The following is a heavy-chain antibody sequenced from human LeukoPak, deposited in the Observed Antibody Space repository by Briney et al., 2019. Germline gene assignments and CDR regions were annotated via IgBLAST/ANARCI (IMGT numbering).Heavy chain of an antibody. V-gene: IGHV1-69*13. CDR2: IIPIFGTA. D-gene: IGHD4-17*01. CDR3: ARHGGTTVTTRFDY. CDR1: GGTFSSYA. J-gene: IGHJ4*02. Sequence: ASVKVSCKASGGTFSSYAISWVRQAPGQGLEWMGGIIPIFGTANYAQKFQGRVTITADESTSTAYMELSSLRSEDTALYHCARHGGTTVTTRFDYWGQGTLVTVSS.